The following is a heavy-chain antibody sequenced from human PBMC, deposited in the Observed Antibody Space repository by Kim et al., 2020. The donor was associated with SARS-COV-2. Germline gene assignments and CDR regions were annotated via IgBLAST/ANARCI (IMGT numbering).Heavy chain of an antibody. CDR3: AKASGYFSYYGMDV. V-gene: IGHV3-23*01. D-gene: IGHD2-21*01. Sequence: GGSLRLSCAASGFTFSSYAMSWVRQAPGKGLEWVSAISGSGGSTYYADSVKGRFTISRDNSKNTLYLQMNSLRAEDTAVYYCAKASGYFSYYGMDVWGQGTTVTVSS. CDR2: ISGSGGST. CDR1: GFTFSSYA. J-gene: IGHJ6*02.